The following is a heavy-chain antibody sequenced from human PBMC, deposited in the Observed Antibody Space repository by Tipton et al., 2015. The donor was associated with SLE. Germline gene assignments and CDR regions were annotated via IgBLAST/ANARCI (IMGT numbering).Heavy chain of an antibody. J-gene: IGHJ2*01. CDR3: ARDSAVNFGYFAL. CDR1: GASISINY. D-gene: IGHD3-10*01. CDR2: NAYTGNT. V-gene: IGHV4-59*01. Sequence: TLSLTCTVSGASISINYCSWIRQPPGKGLEWIGYNAYTGNTNFNPPLKSRVTMSVATSKNQVSLRLTSVTAADTAMYYCARDSAVNFGYFALWGRGTLVNVAS.